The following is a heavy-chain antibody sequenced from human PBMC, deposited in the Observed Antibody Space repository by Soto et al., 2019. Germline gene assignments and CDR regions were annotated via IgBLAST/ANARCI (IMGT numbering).Heavy chain of an antibody. CDR1: GGTFSSYA. V-gene: IGHV1-69*06. J-gene: IGHJ4*02. D-gene: IGHD3-9*01. CDR2: IIPIFGTA. Sequence: QVQLVQSGAEVKKPGSSVKVSCKASGGTFSSYAISWVRQAPGQGLEWMGGIIPIFGTANYAQKFQGRVTITADKSTSTAYTELSSLRSEDTAVYYCARTPTTSYYDILTGYSIDYWGQGTLVTVSS. CDR3: ARTPTTSYYDILTGYSIDY.